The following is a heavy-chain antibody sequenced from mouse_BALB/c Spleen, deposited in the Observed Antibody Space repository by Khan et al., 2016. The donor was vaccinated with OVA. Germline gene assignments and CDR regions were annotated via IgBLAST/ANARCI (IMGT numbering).Heavy chain of an antibody. CDR1: GYTFTSYW. CDR3: ARGYFGNYEFAY. D-gene: IGHD2-1*01. V-gene: IGHV1S132*01. CDR2: IFPGTGTT. J-gene: IGHJ3*01. Sequence: QVRLQQSGAELVKPGASVKLSCKTSGYTFTSYWIQWVKQRPGQGLGWIGEIFPGTGTTYYNENFKGKATLTIDTSSTTAYMQLSSITSEDSAVYFCARGYFGNYEFAYWGQGTLVTVSA.